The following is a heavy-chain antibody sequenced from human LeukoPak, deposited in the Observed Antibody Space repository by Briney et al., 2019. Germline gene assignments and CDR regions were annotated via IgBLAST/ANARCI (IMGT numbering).Heavy chain of an antibody. V-gene: IGHV3-21*01. CDR2: ISSSSSYI. J-gene: IGHJ3*02. Sequence: GGSLRLSCAASGFTFSSYSMNWVRQALGKGLEWVSSISSSSSYIYYADSLKGRFTISRDNAKNSLYLQMNSLRAEDTAVYYCAKNGGWYAFDIWGQGTMVTVSS. CDR3: AKNGGWYAFDI. D-gene: IGHD1-1*01. CDR1: GFTFSSYS.